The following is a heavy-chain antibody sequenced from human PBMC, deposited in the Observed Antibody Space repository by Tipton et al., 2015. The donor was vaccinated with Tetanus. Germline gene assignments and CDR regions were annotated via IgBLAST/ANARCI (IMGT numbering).Heavy chain of an antibody. CDR1: GFTFSSYG. CDR2: ISYDGSNK. Sequence: SLRLSCAASGFTFSSYGMHWVRQAPGKGLEWVAVISYDGSNKYYADSVKGRFTISRDNSKNTLYLQMNSLRAEDTAVYYCAKPDYWSPEGPYYWGQGTLVTVSS. V-gene: IGHV3-30*18. D-gene: IGHD3-3*01. J-gene: IGHJ4*02. CDR3: AKPDYWSPEGPYY.